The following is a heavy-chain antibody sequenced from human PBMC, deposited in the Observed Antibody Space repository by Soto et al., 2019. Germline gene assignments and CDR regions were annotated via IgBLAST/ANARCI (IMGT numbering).Heavy chain of an antibody. Sequence: QPGGSLRLSCAASGFTFSSYGMHWVRQAPGKGLEWVAVIWYDGSNKYYADSVKGRFTISRDNSKNTLYLQMNSLRAEDTAVYYCARDPGTTYEYSSLLGYYGMDVWGQGTTVTVSS. CDR2: IWYDGSNK. J-gene: IGHJ6*02. D-gene: IGHD6-6*01. CDR3: ARDPGTTYEYSSLLGYYGMDV. V-gene: IGHV3-33*01. CDR1: GFTFSSYG.